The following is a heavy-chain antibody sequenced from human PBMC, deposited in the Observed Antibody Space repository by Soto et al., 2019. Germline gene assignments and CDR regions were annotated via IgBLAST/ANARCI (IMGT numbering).Heavy chain of an antibody. Sequence: SETLSLTCTVSGGSISSGDYYLSWIRQPPGKGLEWIGYIYYSGSTYYNPSVKSRVTISVDTSKNQFSLKLSSVTAADTAVYYCDRDYYGSGSYSGDYYYGMDVWGQGTTVTVSS. CDR2: IYYSGST. D-gene: IGHD3-10*01. CDR3: DRDYYGSGSYSGDYYYGMDV. J-gene: IGHJ6*02. V-gene: IGHV4-30-4*01. CDR1: GGSISSGDYY.